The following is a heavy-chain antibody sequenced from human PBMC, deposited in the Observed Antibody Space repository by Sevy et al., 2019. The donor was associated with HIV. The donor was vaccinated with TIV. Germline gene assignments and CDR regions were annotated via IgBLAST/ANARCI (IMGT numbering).Heavy chain of an antibody. Sequence: SETLSLTCTVSGGSISSYYWSWIRQPPGKGLEWIGYIYYSGSTNYNPSLKSRVTISVDTSKNQFSLKLSSVTAADTAVYYCPRGLGPYCSGGSCFFDYWGQGTLVTVSS. J-gene: IGHJ4*02. V-gene: IGHV4-59*01. D-gene: IGHD2-15*01. CDR3: PRGLGPYCSGGSCFFDY. CDR1: GGSISSYY. CDR2: IYYSGST.